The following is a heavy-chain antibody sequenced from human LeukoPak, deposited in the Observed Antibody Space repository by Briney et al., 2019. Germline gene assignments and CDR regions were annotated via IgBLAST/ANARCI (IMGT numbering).Heavy chain of an antibody. CDR2: IYNSGST. D-gene: IGHD2-2*01. CDR3: ARHPPTSSSCSSTFCYLSTPYYFDY. J-gene: IGHJ4*02. Sequence: PSETLSLTCTVSGGSISSYYWSWIRQPPGKGLEWIGYIYNSGSTNYNPSLKSRVTMSVETSKNQFSLKLSSVTAADTAVYYCARHPPTSSSCSSTFCYLSTPYYFDYWGQGTLVTVSS. V-gene: IGHV4-59*08. CDR1: GGSISSYY.